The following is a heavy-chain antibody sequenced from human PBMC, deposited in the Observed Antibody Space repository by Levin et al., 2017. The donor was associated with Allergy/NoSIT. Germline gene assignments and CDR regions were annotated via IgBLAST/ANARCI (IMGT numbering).Heavy chain of an antibody. V-gene: IGHV3-48*03. CDR3: ERQLGSFWSGYNYFDY. Sequence: GGSLRLSCAASGFTFSSYEMHWVRRAPGKGLEWVSYISSTGSTIYSADSVKGRFTISRDNAKNTLYLQMNSLRAEDTAVYYCERQLGSFWSGYNYFDYWGQGTLVTVSS. CDR1: GFTFSSYE. CDR2: ISSTGSTI. D-gene: IGHD3-3*01. J-gene: IGHJ4*02.